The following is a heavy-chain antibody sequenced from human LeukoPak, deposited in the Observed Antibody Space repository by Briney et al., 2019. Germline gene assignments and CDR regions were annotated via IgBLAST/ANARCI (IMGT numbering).Heavy chain of an antibody. J-gene: IGHJ4*02. V-gene: IGHV3-30-3*01. CDR2: ISYDGSNK. CDR1: GFTFSSYA. CDR3: ARGSEWASGVSDY. D-gene: IGHD3-3*01. Sequence: GRSLRLSCAASGFTFSSYAMHWVRHAPGKGLEWVAVISYDGSNKYYADSVKGRFTISRDNAKNSLYLQMNSLRAEDTAVYYCARGSEWASGVSDYWGQGTLVTVSS.